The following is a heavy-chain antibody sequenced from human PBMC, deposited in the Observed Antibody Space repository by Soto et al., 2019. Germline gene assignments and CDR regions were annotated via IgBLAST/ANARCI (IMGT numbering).Heavy chain of an antibody. D-gene: IGHD4-17*01. V-gene: IGHV1-3*01. CDR3: ASEIDATTATSLDY. Sequence: QVQLVQSGAEVKKPGASVKVSCKASGYTFSGSVMHWVRQAPGQGLEWLGWINADNGNTKYSQKFQGRVTMTWDTSASPAYMELSSLRSEDTAIYYCASEIDATTATSLDYWGQGTLVTVSS. CDR2: INADNGNT. CDR1: GYTFSGSV. J-gene: IGHJ4*02.